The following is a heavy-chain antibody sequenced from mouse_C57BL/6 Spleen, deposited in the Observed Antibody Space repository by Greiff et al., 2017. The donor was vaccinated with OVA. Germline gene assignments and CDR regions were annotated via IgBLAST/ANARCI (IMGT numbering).Heavy chain of an antibody. CDR1: GYTFTSYG. V-gene: IGHV1-81*01. CDR2: IYPRSGNT. D-gene: IGHD1-1*01. J-gene: IGHJ2*01. CDR3: ARRSPYYGSSYGFDY. Sequence: VQLQQSGAELARPGASVKLSCKASGYTFTSYGISWVKQRTGQGLEWIGEIYPRSGNTYYNEKFKGKATLTADKSSSTAYMELRSLTSEDSAVYFCARRSPYYGSSYGFDYWGQGTTLTVSS.